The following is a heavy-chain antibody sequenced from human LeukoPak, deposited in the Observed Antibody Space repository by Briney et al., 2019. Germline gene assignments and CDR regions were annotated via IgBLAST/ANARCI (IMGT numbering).Heavy chain of an antibody. V-gene: IGHV4-59*01. CDR1: GGSISSYY. Sequence: PSETLSLTCTVSGGSISSYYWSWIRQPPGKGLEWIGYIYYSGSTNYNPSLKSRVTISVDTSKNQSSLKLSSVTAADTAVYYCARDYSSGYYDAFDIWGQGTMVTVSS. J-gene: IGHJ3*02. CDR3: ARDYSSGYYDAFDI. D-gene: IGHD3-22*01. CDR2: IYYSGST.